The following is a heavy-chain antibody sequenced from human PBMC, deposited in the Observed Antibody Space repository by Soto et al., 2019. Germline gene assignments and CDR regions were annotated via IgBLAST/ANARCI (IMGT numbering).Heavy chain of an antibody. D-gene: IGHD3-22*01. Sequence: GGSLRLSCAVSGFTFSGGYWMKWGRQAPGKGLEWVATIKEDGRETYYADSVKGRFTISRDNAKNSLYLQMNSLRAEDTAVYYCAREAFPNYYDSSGYYSPGPYGMDVWGQGTTVTVSS. V-gene: IGHV3-7*03. J-gene: IGHJ6*02. CDR1: GFTFSGGYW. CDR3: AREAFPNYYDSSGYYSPGPYGMDV. CDR2: IKEDGRET.